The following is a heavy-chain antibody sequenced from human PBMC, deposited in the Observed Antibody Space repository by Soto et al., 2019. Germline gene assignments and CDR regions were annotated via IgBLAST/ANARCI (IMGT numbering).Heavy chain of an antibody. CDR3: AKDKERGGYDSDFDS. D-gene: IGHD3-3*01. Sequence: AGGSLRLSCAASGFTFGTYGMGWVRQAPGKGLEWVSTITNGNTYYAASVKGRFTISRDNSKNKLYLQMSSLRAEDTALYYCAKDKERGGYDSDFDSWGQGTLVTVSS. J-gene: IGHJ4*02. CDR1: GFTFGTYG. V-gene: IGHV3-23*01. CDR2: ITNGNT.